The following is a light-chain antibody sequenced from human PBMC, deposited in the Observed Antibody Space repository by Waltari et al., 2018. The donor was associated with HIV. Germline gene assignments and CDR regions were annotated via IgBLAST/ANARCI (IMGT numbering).Light chain of an antibody. V-gene: IGKV4-1*01. CDR3: QQYYITPRT. J-gene: IGKJ1*01. CDR1: QSVLYNSNNKNY. CDR2: WAS. Sequence: DIVMTQSPDSLAVSLGERATINCKSSQSVLYNSNNKNYLAWYQQKPGQPPKLLIYWASTRESGVPDRFSGSGSGTDFTLTISSLQAADVAVYYCQQYYITPRTFGQGTKVEVK.